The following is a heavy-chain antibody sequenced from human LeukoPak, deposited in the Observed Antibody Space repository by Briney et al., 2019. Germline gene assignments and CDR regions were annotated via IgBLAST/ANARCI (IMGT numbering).Heavy chain of an antibody. Sequence: GRSLRLSCAASGFTFSSYGMHWVRQAPGKGLEWVSAISAGGGSPYYADSVKGRFTISRDNSKNTLHLQMNSLRAEDTAVYYCAKDGGIAEAGGWFDPWGQGTLVTVSS. CDR3: AKDGGIAEAGGWFDP. V-gene: IGHV3-23*01. D-gene: IGHD6-13*01. J-gene: IGHJ5*02. CDR1: GFTFSSYG. CDR2: ISAGGGSP.